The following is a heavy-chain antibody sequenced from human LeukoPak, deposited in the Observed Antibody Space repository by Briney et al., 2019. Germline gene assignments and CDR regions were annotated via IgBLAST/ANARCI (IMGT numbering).Heavy chain of an antibody. CDR2: IYSSGDT. Sequence: GGSLRLSCAVSGFTVSSNYMSWVRQAPGRGLEWVSIIYSSGDTYYADSVKGRFTISRDKSNNTLYLQMNNLRAEDSAFYFFARGRRFGRTWYFLNWGQGTLVAVSS. J-gene: IGHJ4*02. CDR1: GFTVSSNY. D-gene: IGHD6-13*01. CDR3: ARGRRFGRTWYFLN. V-gene: IGHV3-53*01.